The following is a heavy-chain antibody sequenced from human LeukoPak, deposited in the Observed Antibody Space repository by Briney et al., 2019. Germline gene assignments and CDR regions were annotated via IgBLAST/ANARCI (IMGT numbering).Heavy chain of an antibody. CDR2: IWYDGSNK. Sequence: PGGSLRLSCAASGFTFSSYGMHWVRQAPGKGLEWVAVIWYDGSNKYYADSVKGRFTISRDNSKNTLYLQMNSLRAEDTAVYYCARGYDYVWGSYGFDYWGQGTLVIVSS. D-gene: IGHD3-16*01. CDR3: ARGYDYVWGSYGFDY. CDR1: GFTFSSYG. V-gene: IGHV3-33*01. J-gene: IGHJ4*02.